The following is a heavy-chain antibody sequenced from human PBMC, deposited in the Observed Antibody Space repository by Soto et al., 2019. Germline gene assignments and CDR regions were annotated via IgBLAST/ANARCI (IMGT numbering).Heavy chain of an antibody. CDR1: GYTFTSYG. J-gene: IGHJ4*02. CDR2: ISAYNGNT. CDR3: ARLGGATIRWAFDY. V-gene: IGHV1-18*01. Sequence: ASVKVSCKASGYTFTSYGISWVRQAPGQGLEWMGWISAYNGNTNYAQKLQGRVTMTTETSTSTAYMELGSLRSDDTAGYYCARLGGATIRWAFDYGGQGTRVTVPS. D-gene: IGHD5-12*01.